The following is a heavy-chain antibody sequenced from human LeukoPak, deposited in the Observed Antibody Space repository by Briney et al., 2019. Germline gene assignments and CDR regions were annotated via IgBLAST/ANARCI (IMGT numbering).Heavy chain of an antibody. Sequence: GGSLRLSCAASGFTFSSYAMNWVRQAPGKGLEWVSYISSSSSTIYYADSVKGRFTISRDNAKNSLYLQMNSLRAEDTAVYYCALGDGVLETDAGGQGTLVTVSS. CDR1: GFTFSSYA. D-gene: IGHD2-21*02. V-gene: IGHV3-48*01. CDR2: ISSSSSTI. CDR3: ALGDGVLETDA. J-gene: IGHJ4*02.